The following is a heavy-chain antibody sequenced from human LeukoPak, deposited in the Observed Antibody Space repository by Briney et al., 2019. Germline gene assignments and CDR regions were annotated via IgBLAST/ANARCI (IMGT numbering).Heavy chain of an antibody. V-gene: IGHV3-23*01. CDR1: GFTFSSYA. Sequence: GRSLRLSCAASGFTFSSYAMSWVRQAPGKGLEWVSAISGSGGSTYYADSVKGRFTISRDNSKNTLYLQMNSLRAEDTAVYYCARDWSYGYAEFGFDYWGRGTLVTVSS. D-gene: IGHD5-18*01. J-gene: IGHJ4*02. CDR3: ARDWSYGYAEFGFDY. CDR2: ISGSGGST.